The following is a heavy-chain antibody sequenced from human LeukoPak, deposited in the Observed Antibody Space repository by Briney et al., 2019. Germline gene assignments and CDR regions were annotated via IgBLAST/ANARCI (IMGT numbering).Heavy chain of an antibody. J-gene: IGHJ2*01. D-gene: IGHD5-18*01. V-gene: IGHV3-30*02. Sequence: PGGSLRLSCEASGFTISTYGMHWVRQAPGKGLEWVAFIRDDGTNTFYADSVRGRVTISRDISKNTLYLQMNSLSADDTAVYYCAKVERHNYGYSNWYFDLWGRGTLVTVSS. CDR2: IRDDGTNT. CDR3: AKVERHNYGYSNWYFDL. CDR1: GFTISTYG.